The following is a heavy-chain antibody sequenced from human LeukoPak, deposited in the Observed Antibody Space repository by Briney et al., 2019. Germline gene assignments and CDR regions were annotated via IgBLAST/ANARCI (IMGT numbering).Heavy chain of an antibody. CDR3: ARGRQDVTMIVVVMTAVSYYLDV. D-gene: IGHD3-22*01. J-gene: IGHJ6*03. CDR1: GRSFRGYY. V-gene: IGHV4-34*01. CDR2: MNHSGST. Sequence: KPADPLTLPCALCGRSFRGYYWMWTPDTREGGVEWIGEMNHSGSTNHNPYLKSRVTISVDTSKNQFSLELSSVTAAETAVYYCARGRQDVTMIVVVMTAVSYYLDVWGKGTTVTVS.